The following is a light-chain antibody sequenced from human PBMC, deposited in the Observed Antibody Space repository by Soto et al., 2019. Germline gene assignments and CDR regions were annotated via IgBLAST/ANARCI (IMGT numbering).Light chain of an antibody. J-gene: IGKJ1*01. CDR3: QKYNNAPRT. CDR2: AAS. CDR1: QGISNY. Sequence: EIQMTQSPSSLSASVGDTVTITCRASQGISNYLAWYQQKPGQDPNLLIYAASTLQSGVPSRFSGSGSGTDFTLTISSLRPEDVATYYCQKYNNAPRTFGQGTKVEI. V-gene: IGKV1-27*01.